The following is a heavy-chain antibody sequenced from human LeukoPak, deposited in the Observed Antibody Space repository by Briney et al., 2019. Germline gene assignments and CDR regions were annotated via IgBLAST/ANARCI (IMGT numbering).Heavy chain of an antibody. CDR3: ARGRKSRTYFSDSSAYAVYFDY. CDR2: FYTSGHT. D-gene: IGHD3-22*01. V-gene: IGHV4-61*09. CDR1: GGSINSGSYY. Sequence: KPSETLSLTCTVSGGSINSGSYYWSWIRQPAGKGLEWMGHFYTSGHTSYNPSLKSRVTISVDTSKNQFSLKLSSVTAPDTAVYYCARGRKSRTYFSDSSAYAVYFDYWGQGILVTVSS. J-gene: IGHJ4*02.